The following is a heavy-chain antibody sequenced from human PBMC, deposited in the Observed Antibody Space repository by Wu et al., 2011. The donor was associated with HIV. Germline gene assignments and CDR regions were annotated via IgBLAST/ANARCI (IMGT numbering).Heavy chain of an antibody. V-gene: IGHV5-51*03. CDR3: ARPSVVAAKGHDAFDI. D-gene: IGHD2-15*01. Sequence: VQLVQSGAEVKKPGESLKISCKGSGYSFTSYWIGWVRQMPGKGLEWMGIIYPGDSDTRYSPSFQGQVTISADKSISTAYLQWSSLKASDTAMYYCARPSVVAAKGHDAFDIVGQGTSGHRLF. J-gene: IGHJ3*02. CDR2: IYPGDSDT. CDR1: GYSFTSYW.